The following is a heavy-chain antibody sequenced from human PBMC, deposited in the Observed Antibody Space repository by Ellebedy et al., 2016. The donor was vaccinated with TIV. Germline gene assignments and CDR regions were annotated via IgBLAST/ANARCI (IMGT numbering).Heavy chain of an antibody. CDR3: ARLPAAGTNFDY. V-gene: IGHV4-39*07. CDR2: IYYSGST. J-gene: IGHJ4*02. Sequence: SETLSLTCTVSGGSISSSSYYWGWIRQPPGKGLEWIGSIYYSGSTNYNPSLKSRVTISVDTSKNQFSLKLSSVTAADTAVYYCARLPAAGTNFDYWGQGTLVTVSS. CDR1: GGSISSSSYY. D-gene: IGHD6-13*01.